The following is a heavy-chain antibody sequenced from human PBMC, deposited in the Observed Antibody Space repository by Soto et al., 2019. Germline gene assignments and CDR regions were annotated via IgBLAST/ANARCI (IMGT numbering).Heavy chain of an antibody. V-gene: IGHV3-11*01. CDR3: ARGKSIFYGMDV. CDR1: GFTFSDYY. D-gene: IGHD2-15*01. Sequence: QVQLVESGGGLVKPGGSLRVSCAASGFTFSDYYISWIRQAPGKGLEWVSYISSSGTTIYHADSVKGRFTISRDNAKNSLFLQMNSLRAEDTTVYYCARGKSIFYGMDVWGQGTTVTVSS. J-gene: IGHJ6*02. CDR2: ISSSGTTI.